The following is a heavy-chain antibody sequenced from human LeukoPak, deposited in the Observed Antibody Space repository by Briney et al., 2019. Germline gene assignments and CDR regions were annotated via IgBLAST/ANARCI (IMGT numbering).Heavy chain of an antibody. CDR2: ISTDGSQK. CDR3: AKVVVAGTHYFDY. D-gene: IGHD6-19*01. V-gene: IGHV3-30*18. Sequence: GGSLRLSCAASGSTFSRYGMHWVRQAPGKGLEWVAVISTDGSQKFYADSVKGRFTASRDNSKNTLYLQMSSLTAEDTAVYYCAKVVVAGTHYFDYWGQGTLVTVSP. CDR1: GSTFSRYG. J-gene: IGHJ4*02.